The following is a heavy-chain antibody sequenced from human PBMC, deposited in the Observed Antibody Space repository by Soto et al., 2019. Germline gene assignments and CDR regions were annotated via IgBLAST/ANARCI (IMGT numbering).Heavy chain of an antibody. CDR3: ARDSEQQLLDP. D-gene: IGHD6-13*01. CDR2: IWYDGSNK. J-gene: IGHJ5*02. CDR1: GFTFSSYG. V-gene: IGHV3-33*01. Sequence: QVQLVKSGGGVVQPGRSLRLSCAASGFTFSSYGMHWVRQAPGKGLEWVAVIWYDGSNKYYADSVKGRFTISRDNSKNTLYLQMNSLRAEDTAVYYCARDSEQQLLDPWGQGTLVTVSS.